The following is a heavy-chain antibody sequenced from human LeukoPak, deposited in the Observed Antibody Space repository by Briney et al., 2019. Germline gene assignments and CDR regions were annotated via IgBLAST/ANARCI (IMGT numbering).Heavy chain of an antibody. Sequence: PSETLSLTCTVSGGSISSYYWSWIRQPAGKGLEWIGRIYTSGSTNYNPSLKSRVTMSVDTSKNQFSLKLSSVTAADTAVYYCARGQAEKNRGYSYGRPYYYYGMDVWGQGTTVTVSS. V-gene: IGHV4-4*07. CDR3: ARGQAEKNRGYSYGRPYYYYGMDV. CDR1: GGSISSYY. J-gene: IGHJ6*02. CDR2: IYTSGST. D-gene: IGHD5-18*01.